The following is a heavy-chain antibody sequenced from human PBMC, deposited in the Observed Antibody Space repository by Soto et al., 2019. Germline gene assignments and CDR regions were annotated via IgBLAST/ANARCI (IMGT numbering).Heavy chain of an antibody. D-gene: IGHD5-12*01. CDR3: ARDIVATSLDY. CDR2: IGSSSVTI. Sequence: PGGSLRLSCAASGFTLSNYVMNWVRQAPGKGLEWISCIGSSSVTIFHADSVKGRFTISRDSAKNSLYLQMNSLRSEDTAVYYCARDIVATSLDYWGQGTLVTVSS. CDR1: GFTLSNYV. V-gene: IGHV3-48*01. J-gene: IGHJ4*02.